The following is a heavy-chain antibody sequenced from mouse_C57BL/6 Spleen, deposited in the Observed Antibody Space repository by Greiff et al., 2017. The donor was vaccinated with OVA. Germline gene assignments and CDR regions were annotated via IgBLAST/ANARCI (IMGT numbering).Heavy chain of an antibody. V-gene: IGHV5-4*01. CDR1: GFTFSSYA. Sequence: EVKVEESGGGLVKPGGSLKLSCAASGFTFSSYAMSWVRQTPEKRLEWVATISDGGSYTYYPDNVKGRFTISRDNAKNNLYLQMSHLKSEDTAMYYCARDSGSSYAMDYWGQGTSVTVSS. CDR2: ISDGGSYT. D-gene: IGHD1-1*01. CDR3: ARDSGSSYAMDY. J-gene: IGHJ4*01.